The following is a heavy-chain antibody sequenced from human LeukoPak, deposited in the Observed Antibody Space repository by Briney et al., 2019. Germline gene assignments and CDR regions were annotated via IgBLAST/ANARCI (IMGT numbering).Heavy chain of an antibody. D-gene: IGHD2-2*01. CDR1: GGPISSYY. Sequence: SETLSLTCTVSGGPISSYYWSWIRQPPGKGLEWIGYIYYSGSTNYNPSLKSRVTISVDTSKNQFSLKLSSVTAADTAVYYCAREGQSADYGMDVWGKGTTVTVSS. CDR3: AREGQSADYGMDV. CDR2: IYYSGST. J-gene: IGHJ6*04. V-gene: IGHV4-59*01.